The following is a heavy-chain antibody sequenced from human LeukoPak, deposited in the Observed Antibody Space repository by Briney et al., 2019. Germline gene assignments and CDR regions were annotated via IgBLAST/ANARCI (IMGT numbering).Heavy chain of an antibody. CDR2: IYHSGST. CDR1: GGSISSSNW. V-gene: IGHV4-4*02. D-gene: IGHD3-10*01. CDR3: ARVFDSGSQAYFYYMDV. Sequence: PSGTLSLTCAVSGGSISSSNWWTWVRPPPGKGLEWIGEIYHSGSTNYNPSLKSRVTMPVDTSKNQLSLKVSSVTAADTAVYYCARVFDSGSQAYFYYMDVWGKGTTVIISS. J-gene: IGHJ6*03.